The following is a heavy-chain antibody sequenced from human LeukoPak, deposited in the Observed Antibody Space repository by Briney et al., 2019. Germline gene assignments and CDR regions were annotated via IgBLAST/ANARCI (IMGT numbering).Heavy chain of an antibody. CDR3: ARLPTSAYFHY. CDR2: IYYSGAT. Sequence: SETLSLTYTISGGSVSSSSYYWGWIRQPPGKGLEWIGTIYYSGATYYNPSLKSRVTISLDTSENQFSLKLSSVTATDTALFYCARLPTSAYFHYWGQGILVTVSS. J-gene: IGHJ4*02. CDR1: GGSVSSSSYY. D-gene: IGHD2-15*01. V-gene: IGHV4-39*01.